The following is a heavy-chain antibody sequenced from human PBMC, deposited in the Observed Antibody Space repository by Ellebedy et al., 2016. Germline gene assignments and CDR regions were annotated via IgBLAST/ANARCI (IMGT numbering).Heavy chain of an antibody. D-gene: IGHD2/OR15-2a*01. J-gene: IGHJ3*02. V-gene: IGHV3-15*07. Sequence: GGSLRLSCSASGFTLTNAWMNWVRQTPEMGLEWVGLIKSKPDGGAIDYAAPVKGRFTISRDEAKNILYLHMSSLRTDDTAVYYCVTEISGTFHIWGQGTMVTVSS. CDR1: GFTLTNAW. CDR3: VTEISGTFHI. CDR2: IKSKPDGGAI.